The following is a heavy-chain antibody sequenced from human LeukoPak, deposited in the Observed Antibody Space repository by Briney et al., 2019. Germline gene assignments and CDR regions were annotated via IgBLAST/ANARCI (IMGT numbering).Heavy chain of an antibody. D-gene: IGHD1-26*01. CDR1: GFTFSSYS. Sequence: GGSLRLSCAASGFTFSSYSMNWVRQAPGKGLEWVSSISSSSSYIYYADSVKGRFTISTDNAKNSLYLQMNSLRAEDTAVYYSARDNQGGGATQYYYYYYGMDVWAREPTVTVSS. J-gene: IGHJ6*04. CDR2: ISSSSSYI. V-gene: IGHV3-21*01. CDR3: ARDNQGGGATQYYYYYYGMDV.